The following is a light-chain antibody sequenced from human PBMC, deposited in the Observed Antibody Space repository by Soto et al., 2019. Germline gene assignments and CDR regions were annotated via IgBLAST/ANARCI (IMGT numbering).Light chain of an antibody. CDR2: EVS. J-gene: IGLJ1*01. CDR3: SSYTSGSTPFV. CDR1: SSDVGGYNY. Sequence: SVLTQPASVSGSPGQSITISCTGTSSDVGGYNYVSWYQQYPGKAPKLMIYEVSNRPSGVSNRFSGSKSGNTASLTISGLQAEDEADYYCSSYTSGSTPFVFGSGTKLTVL. V-gene: IGLV2-14*01.